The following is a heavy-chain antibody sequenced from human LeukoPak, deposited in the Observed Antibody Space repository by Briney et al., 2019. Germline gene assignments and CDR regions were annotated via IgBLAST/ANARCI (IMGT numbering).Heavy chain of an antibody. V-gene: IGHV4-31*03. CDR2: IFYTGSA. Sequence: SETLSLTCSVSGGSISNSGGYYWSWIRQHPGKGLEWIGYIFYTGSAYYNPSLKSRVTISIDTSKNLISLKLASVSAADTAVYYCARAAGDYESRGTFDIWGQGTLVTVSS. CDR3: ARAAGDYESRGTFDI. CDR1: GGSISNSGGYY. D-gene: IGHD4-17*01. J-gene: IGHJ3*02.